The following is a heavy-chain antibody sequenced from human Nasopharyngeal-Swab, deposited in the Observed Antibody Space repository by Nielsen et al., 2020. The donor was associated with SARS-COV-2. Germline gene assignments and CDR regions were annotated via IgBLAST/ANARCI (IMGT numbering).Heavy chain of an antibody. CDR2: INPNSGGT. Sequence: WVRQAPGQGLEWMGRINPNSGGTNYAQKFQGRVTMTEDTSTDTAYMELSSLRSEDTAVYYCATAGPAATDYYYMDVWGKGTTVTVSS. J-gene: IGHJ6*03. D-gene: IGHD2-2*01. V-gene: IGHV1-2*06. CDR3: ATAGPAATDYYYMDV.